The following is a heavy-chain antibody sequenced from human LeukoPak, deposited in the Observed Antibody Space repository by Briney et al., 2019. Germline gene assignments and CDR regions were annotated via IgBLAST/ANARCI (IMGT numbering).Heavy chain of an antibody. Sequence: SSLKVSCTASGYTFSGYYMHWVRQAPGQGLEWMGRIVPILGIANYAHKFQGRVTSTTIKSTSTAYMELSSLRSEDTAVYYCARVGDCTNGVCYNKWAVYNGVDLWGQGTLVTVTA. D-gene: IGHD2-8*01. CDR2: IVPILGIA. V-gene: IGHV1-69*04. CDR1: GYTFSGYY. J-gene: IGHJ5*02. CDR3: ARVGDCTNGVCYNKWAVYNGVDL.